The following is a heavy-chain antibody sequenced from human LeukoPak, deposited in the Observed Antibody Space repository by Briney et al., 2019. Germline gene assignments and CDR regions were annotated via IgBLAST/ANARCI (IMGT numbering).Heavy chain of an antibody. CDR3: ARGYCSGGSCLD. V-gene: IGHV1-18*01. CDR1: GYTFTSYG. D-gene: IGHD2-15*01. Sequence: ASVKVSCKASGYTFTSYGISWVRQAPGQGLEWMGWISAYNGNTNYAQKLQGRVTMTRDMSTSTVYMELSSLRSEDTAVYYCARGYCSGGSCLDWGQGTLVTVSS. CDR2: ISAYNGNT. J-gene: IGHJ4*02.